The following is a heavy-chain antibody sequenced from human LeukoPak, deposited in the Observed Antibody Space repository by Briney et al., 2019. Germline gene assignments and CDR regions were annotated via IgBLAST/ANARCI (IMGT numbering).Heavy chain of an antibody. CDR1: GGSISSGSYY. J-gene: IGHJ3*02. Sequence: SETLSLTCTVSGGSISSGSYYWSWIRQPAGKGLEWIGRIYTSGSTNYNPSLKSRVTISVDTSENQFSLKLSSVTAADTAVYYCARERVRSGWAYDIWGQGTMVTVSS. CDR2: IYTSGST. V-gene: IGHV4-61*02. D-gene: IGHD6-19*01. CDR3: ARERVRSGWAYDI.